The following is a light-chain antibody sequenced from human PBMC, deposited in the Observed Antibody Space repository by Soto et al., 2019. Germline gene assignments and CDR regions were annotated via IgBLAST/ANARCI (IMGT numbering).Light chain of an antibody. CDR3: QPYGTSPPWT. CDR2: AAS. V-gene: IGKV3-20*01. CDR1: QSVTSNY. Sequence: VLTPSPGTLSLSPCERATLSFSASQSVTSNYLAWYQQKPGQAPRLLIYAASRRAPGIPDRFSASGSGTDFTLTISRLEPEDFAVYFCQPYGTSPPWTFGQGTKVDI. J-gene: IGKJ1*01.